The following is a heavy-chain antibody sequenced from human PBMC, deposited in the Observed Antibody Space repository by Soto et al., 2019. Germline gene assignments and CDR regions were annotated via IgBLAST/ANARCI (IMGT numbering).Heavy chain of an antibody. J-gene: IGHJ6*03. D-gene: IGHD5-12*01. CDR3: ARGGYSGYEDYYYYYMDV. CDR2: MNPNSGNT. V-gene: IGHV1-8*01. Sequence: GASVKVSCKASGYTFTSYDINWVRQATGQGLEWMGWMNPNSGNTGYAQKFQGRVTMTRNTSISTAYMELSSLRSEDTAVYYCARGGYSGYEDYYYYYMDVWGKGTTVTVSS. CDR1: GYTFTSYD.